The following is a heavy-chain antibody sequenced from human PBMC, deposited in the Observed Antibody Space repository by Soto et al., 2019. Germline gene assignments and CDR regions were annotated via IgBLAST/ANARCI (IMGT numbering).Heavy chain of an antibody. CDR3: ARVGYCSSTPCWPIGYFEY. D-gene: IGHD2-2*01. Sequence: PSETLSLTCTVSGDSIGSFYWTWIRQPPGKGLEWVGYIFSSGSTNYNPSLKSRVTISVDTSENQFSLKLTSVTAADTAVYYCARVGYCSSTPCWPIGYFEYWGQGTLVTVSS. V-gene: IGHV4-59*12. CDR2: IFSSGST. CDR1: GDSIGSFY. J-gene: IGHJ4*02.